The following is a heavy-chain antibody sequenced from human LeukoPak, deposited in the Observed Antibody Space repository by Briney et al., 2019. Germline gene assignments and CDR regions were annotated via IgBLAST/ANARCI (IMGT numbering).Heavy chain of an antibody. CDR2: IYYSGST. CDR1: GGSISSGGYS. J-gene: IGHJ4*02. Sequence: PSQTLSLTCTVSGGSISSGGYSWRWIRQHPGKGLEWIGYIYYSGSTYYNPSLKSRVTISVDTSKNQFSLKLSSVTAADTAVYYCARDGYGDLVYDYWGQGTLVTVSS. D-gene: IGHD4-17*01. CDR3: ARDGYGDLVYDY. V-gene: IGHV4-31*03.